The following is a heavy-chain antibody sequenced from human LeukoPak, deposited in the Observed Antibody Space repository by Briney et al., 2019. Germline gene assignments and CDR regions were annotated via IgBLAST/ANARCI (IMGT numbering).Heavy chain of an antibody. CDR1: GYSLSSGYY. CDR2: IYHSGST. D-gene: IGHD6-13*01. V-gene: IGHV4-38-2*02. CDR3: ARSGGVSNWFDP. J-gene: IGHJ5*02. Sequence: SETLSLTCTVSGYSLSSGYYWGWIRQPPGKGLEWIGSIYHSGSTYYNPSLKSRVTISVDTAKNQFSLRLSSVTAADTAVYYCARSGGVSNWFDPWGQGTLVTVSS.